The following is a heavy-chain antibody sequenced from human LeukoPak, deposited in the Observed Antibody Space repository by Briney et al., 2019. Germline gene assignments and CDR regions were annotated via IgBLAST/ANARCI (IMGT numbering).Heavy chain of an antibody. CDR2: IYYSGSA. Sequence: KPSETLSLTCTVSGGSISSYYWSWIRQPPGKGLEWIGYIYYSGSANYNPSLKSRVTISVDTSKNQFSLKLSSVTAADTAVYYCARDRYCSSTSCDDAFDIWGQGTMVTVSS. V-gene: IGHV4-59*01. J-gene: IGHJ3*02. CDR3: ARDRYCSSTSCDDAFDI. CDR1: GGSISSYY. D-gene: IGHD2-2*01.